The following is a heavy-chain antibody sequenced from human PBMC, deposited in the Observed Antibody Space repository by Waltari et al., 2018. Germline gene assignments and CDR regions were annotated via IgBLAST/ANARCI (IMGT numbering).Heavy chain of an antibody. CDR3: AKVRAVAVCYFDY. V-gene: IGHV3-23*01. CDR2: ISGIGGST. Sequence: EVQLLESGGGLVQPGGSLRLSCAASGFTFRSYAMSWVRQAPGKGLEWVSAISGIGGSTYSAYSVKGRFTISRDNSKNTLYLQMNSLRAEDTAVYYCAKVRAVAVCYFDYWGQGTLVTVSS. D-gene: IGHD6-19*01. CDR1: GFTFRSYA. J-gene: IGHJ4*02.